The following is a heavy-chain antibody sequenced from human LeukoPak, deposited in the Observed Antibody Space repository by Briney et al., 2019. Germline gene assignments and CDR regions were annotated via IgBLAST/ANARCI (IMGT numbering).Heavy chain of an antibody. Sequence: GSVKVSCKASGYTFTGYYMHWVRQAPGQGLEWMGWINTKRGETSIVQKFQGRLTMTRDTSICTAYMELNRLRSDDTAVYYCAPSDSYSFYFDYWGQGTLVTPSA. CDR2: INTKRGET. D-gene: IGHD2-21*01. CDR3: APSDSYSFYFDY. CDR1: GYTFTGYY. V-gene: IGHV1-2*02. J-gene: IGHJ4*02.